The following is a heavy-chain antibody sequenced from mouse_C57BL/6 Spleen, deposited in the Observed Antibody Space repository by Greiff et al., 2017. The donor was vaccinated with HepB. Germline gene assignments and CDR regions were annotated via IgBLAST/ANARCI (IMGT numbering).Heavy chain of an antibody. CDR2: INPNNGGT. CDR3: AGDYDWYFDY. D-gene: IGHD2-4*01. CDR1: GYTFTDYN. J-gene: IGHJ2*01. V-gene: IGHV1-22*01. Sequence: EVQLQQSGPELVQPGASVKMSCKASGYTFTDYNMHWVKQSHGKSLEWIGYINPNNGGTSYNQKFKGKATLTVNKSSSTAYMELRSLTSEDSAVYYCAGDYDWYFDYWGQGTTLTVSS.